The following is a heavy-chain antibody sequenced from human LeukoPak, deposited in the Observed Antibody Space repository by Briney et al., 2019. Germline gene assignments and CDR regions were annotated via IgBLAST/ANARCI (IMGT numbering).Heavy chain of an antibody. J-gene: IGHJ1*01. CDR1: GYSFTSYW. D-gene: IGHD2-2*01. Sequence: GESLKISCKASGYSFTSYWIGWVRQMPGKVLEWMPIFYPANSDTRYSPSFQGQVTISADKSISTAYLQWSSLKASDTAMYYCARPACSSTSCYLYFQHWGQGTLVTVSS. V-gene: IGHV5-51*01. CDR3: ARPACSSTSCYLYFQH. CDR2: FYPANSDT.